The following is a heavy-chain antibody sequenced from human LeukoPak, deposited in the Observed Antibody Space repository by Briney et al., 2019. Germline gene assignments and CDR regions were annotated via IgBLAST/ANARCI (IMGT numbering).Heavy chain of an antibody. D-gene: IGHD5-18*01. J-gene: IGHJ4*02. CDR1: GFTFSSYA. V-gene: IGHV3-53*01. CDR3: ARETNSYGYLYYFDY. Sequence: PGGSLRLSCAASGFTFSSYAMSWVRQAPGKGLEWVSVIYSGGSTYYADSVKGRFTISRDNSKNTLYLQMNSLRAEDTAVYYCARETNSYGYLYYFDYWGQGTLVTVSS. CDR2: IYSGGST.